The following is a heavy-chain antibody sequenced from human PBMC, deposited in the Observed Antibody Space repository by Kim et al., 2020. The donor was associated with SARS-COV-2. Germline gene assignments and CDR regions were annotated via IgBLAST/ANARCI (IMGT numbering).Heavy chain of an antibody. D-gene: IGHD5-18*01. V-gene: IGHV3-7*01. CDR3: ARDSVTAMVVDY. Sequence: YYGDSVKGRFTISRDNAKNSLYLQMNSLRAEDTAVYYCARDSVTAMVVDYWGQGTLVTVSS. J-gene: IGHJ4*02.